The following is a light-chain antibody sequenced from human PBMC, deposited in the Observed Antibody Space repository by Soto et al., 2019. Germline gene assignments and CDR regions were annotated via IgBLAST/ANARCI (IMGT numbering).Light chain of an antibody. CDR3: QQHSHWPPWT. Sequence: GLTQSPATLSLSPGERATLSCRASENVRTFVDWYQQKPGQAPRLLIYGASNRATDIPARFSGSGSGTDFTLTISNLEPDDFAVYYCQQHSHWPPWTFGQGTRVEIQ. J-gene: IGKJ1*01. CDR2: GAS. CDR1: ENVRTF. V-gene: IGKV3-11*01.